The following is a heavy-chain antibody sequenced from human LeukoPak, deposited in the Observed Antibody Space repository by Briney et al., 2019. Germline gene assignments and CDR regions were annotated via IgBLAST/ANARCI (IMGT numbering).Heavy chain of an antibody. D-gene: IGHD3-22*01. V-gene: IGHV3-30*03. CDR2: VSYDGSND. J-gene: IGHJ3*02. CDR3: ARIAYYDDAFDI. Sequence: GGSLRLSCVASGFTFSSYGMHWVRQAPGKGLEWVALVSYDGSNDYYADSVKGRFTISRENAKNSLYLQMNSLRAGDTAVYYCARIAYYDDAFDIWGQGTMVTVSS. CDR1: GFTFSSYG.